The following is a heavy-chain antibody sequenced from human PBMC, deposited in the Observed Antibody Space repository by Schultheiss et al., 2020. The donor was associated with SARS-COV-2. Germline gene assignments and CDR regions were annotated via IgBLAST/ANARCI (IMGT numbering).Heavy chain of an antibody. CDR3: ARALHRPTIFGNYYYMDV. V-gene: IGHV4-4*07. J-gene: IGHJ6*03. Sequence: SETLSLTCAVSGGSFSDYYWSWIRQPAGKGLEWIGRIYTSGSTNYNPSLKSRVTISVDTSKNQFSLKLSSVTAADTAVYYCARALHRPTIFGNYYYMDVWGKGTTVTVSS. D-gene: IGHD3-3*01. CDR2: IYTSGST. CDR1: GGSFSDYY.